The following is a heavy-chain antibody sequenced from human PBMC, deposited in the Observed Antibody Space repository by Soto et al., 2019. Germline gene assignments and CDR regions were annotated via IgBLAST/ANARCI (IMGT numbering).Heavy chain of an antibody. CDR3: ARHGRGVGARPLDY. CDR2: IFSNDEK. CDR1: GFSLSSARMG. Sequence: QVTLKESGPVLVNPTETLTLTCTVSGFSLSSARMGVSWIRQPPGKALEWLAHIFSNDEKSYSTSLKSRLTISKDTSKSQVVLTMTNMDPVDTATYYCARHGRGVGARPLDYWGQGTLVTVSS. D-gene: IGHD1-26*01. J-gene: IGHJ4*02. V-gene: IGHV2-26*01.